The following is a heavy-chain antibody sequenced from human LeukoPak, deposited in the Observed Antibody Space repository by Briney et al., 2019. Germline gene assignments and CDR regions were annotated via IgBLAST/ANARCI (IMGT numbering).Heavy chain of an antibody. Sequence: PGGSLRLSCAASGSTFSGFSMHWIRQAPGRGLEYVSAINGNGDKTFYTDSVRGRFTIFRDNSKNTLFLQMGSLRGEDTALYFCARIGMENFYDLWGQGTLVTVSS. D-gene: IGHD2/OR15-2a*01. V-gene: IGHV3-64*02. CDR3: ARIGMENFYDL. CDR2: INGNGDKT. CDR1: GSTFSGFS. J-gene: IGHJ5*02.